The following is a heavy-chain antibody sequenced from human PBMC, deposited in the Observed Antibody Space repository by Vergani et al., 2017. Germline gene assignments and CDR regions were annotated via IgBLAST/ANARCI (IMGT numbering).Heavy chain of an antibody. V-gene: IGHV1-69*17. CDR3: ARLVEMATTELVYGMDV. Sequence: QVQLVQSGAEVKKPGSSVKVSCKASGGTFSSYAISWVRQAPGQGLEWMGGIIPSFGIANYAQKFQGRVTITADKSTSTAYMELSSLRSEDTAVYYCARLVEMATTELVYGMDVWGQGTTVTVSS. J-gene: IGHJ6*02. D-gene: IGHD5-24*01. CDR1: GGTFSSYA. CDR2: IIPSFGIA.